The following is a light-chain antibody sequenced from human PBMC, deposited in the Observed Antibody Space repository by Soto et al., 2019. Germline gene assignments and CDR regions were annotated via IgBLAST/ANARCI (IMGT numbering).Light chain of an antibody. J-gene: IGLJ1*01. Sequence: QSVLTQPPSVSAAPGQRVTISCSGSGSNIGNNFVSWYQQLPGTAPKLLIYDNNKRPSGIPDRFSGSKSGTSATLGITGLQTGDEADYYCGTWDNSLSAYVFGAATKVTVL. V-gene: IGLV1-51*01. CDR2: DNN. CDR1: GSNIGNNF. CDR3: GTWDNSLSAYV.